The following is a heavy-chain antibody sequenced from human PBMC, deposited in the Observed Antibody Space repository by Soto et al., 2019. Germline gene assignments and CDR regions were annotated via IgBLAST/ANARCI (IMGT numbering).Heavy chain of an antibody. V-gene: IGHV3-11*06. Sequence: GGSLTLSCAGSGFTFGDSYMSWIRQAPGKGLEWLSYISPGSRYPAYADSVKSRFTISRDNARRSLFLQMTSLTAEDTAMYYCVRGGGGGLFDPWGQGTMVTVSS. CDR2: ISPGSRYP. CDR3: VRGGGGGLFDP. J-gene: IGHJ5*02. CDR1: GFTFGDSY. D-gene: IGHD2-15*01.